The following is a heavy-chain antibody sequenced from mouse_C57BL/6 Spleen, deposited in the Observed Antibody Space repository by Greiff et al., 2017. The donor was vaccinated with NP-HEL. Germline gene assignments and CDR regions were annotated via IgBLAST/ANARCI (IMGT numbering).Heavy chain of an antibody. V-gene: IGHV1-72*01. CDR3: ARYDGSSSFDY. J-gene: IGHJ2*01. CDR1: GYTFTNYW. D-gene: IGHD1-1*01. CDR2: VDPNSGGT. Sequence: QVHVKQPGAELVKPGTSVKLSCKASGYTFTNYWMHWVKQRPGRGLEWIGRVDPNSGGTKYNEKFKNKATLTVDKPSITAYMQLSSLTSEDSAVYYCARYDGSSSFDYWGQGTTLTVSS.